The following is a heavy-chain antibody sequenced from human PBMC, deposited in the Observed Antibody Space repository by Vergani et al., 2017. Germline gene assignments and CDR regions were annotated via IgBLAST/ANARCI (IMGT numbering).Heavy chain of an antibody. CDR3: ARQFWVSQGVGAFET. J-gene: IGHJ3*02. V-gene: IGHV4-38-2*02. CDR2: VFHSGSA. CDR1: GYSISRGYY. Sequence: QVQLQESGPGLVKPSETLSLTCSVSGYSISRGYYWGWIRQPPGKGLEWIATVFHSGSAYYNPSLRRRVTAWVETSKNQFSLRLTPLAAADTAVYYCARQFWVSQGVGAFETWGRGTEVSVSS. D-gene: IGHD3-16*01.